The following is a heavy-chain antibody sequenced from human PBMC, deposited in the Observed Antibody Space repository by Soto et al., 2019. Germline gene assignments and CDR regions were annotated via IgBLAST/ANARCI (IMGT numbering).Heavy chain of an antibody. CDR2: ISAYNGNT. V-gene: IGHV1-18*01. CDR3: ASGATPIDY. CDR1: GYTFTNFG. J-gene: IGHJ4*02. Sequence: QVQLVQSGAEVKKPGASVKVSCKASGYTFTNFGISWVRQAPGQGLEWMGWISAYNGNTNYAQIFQGRVTMTTATSTSTAYMELRSLSSDDTAVYYCASGATPIDYWGQGTLVTVSS. D-gene: IGHD2-15*01.